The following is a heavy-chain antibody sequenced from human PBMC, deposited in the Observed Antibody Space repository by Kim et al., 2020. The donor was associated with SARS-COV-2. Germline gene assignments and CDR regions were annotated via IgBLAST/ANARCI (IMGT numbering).Heavy chain of an antibody. CDR3: ARGLTVTTFYYYYGMDV. CDR1: GGSFSGYY. D-gene: IGHD4-17*01. CDR2: INHSGST. Sequence: SETLSLTCAVYGGSFSGYYWSWIRQPPGKGLEWIGEINHSGSTNYNPSLKSRVTISVDTSKNQFSLKLSSVTAADTAVYYCARGLTVTTFYYYYGMDVWDQGTTVTVSS. V-gene: IGHV4-34*01. J-gene: IGHJ6*02.